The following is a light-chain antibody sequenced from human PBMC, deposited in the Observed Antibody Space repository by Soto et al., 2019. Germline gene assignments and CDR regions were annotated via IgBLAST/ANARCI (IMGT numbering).Light chain of an antibody. CDR3: QQLNNYPS. J-gene: IGKJ4*01. V-gene: IGKV3-20*01. CDR2: GAS. CDR1: QSVTSDY. Sequence: EVVVTQSPGTLSLSPGERATLSCRASQSVTSDYLAWYQQKPGQSPRLLMSGASRRATGVPDRFSGSGSGTDFTLTISRLEPEDFATYYCQQLNNYPSFGGGTKVEIK.